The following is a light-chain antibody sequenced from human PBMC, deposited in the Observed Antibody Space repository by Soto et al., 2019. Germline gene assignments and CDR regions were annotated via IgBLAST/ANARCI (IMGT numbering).Light chain of an antibody. Sequence: DIVLTQSPDSLAVSLGERATINCKSSQSLLSTADNKNYLGWFQQKPGQPPKLVVRWASARESGVPDRFSGSWCGTDFNLTISSLQVEDVSVYYCQQHYSAPLSFGPGTKVDLK. CDR1: QSLLSTADNKNY. V-gene: IGKV4-1*01. CDR3: QQHYSAPLS. J-gene: IGKJ3*01. CDR2: WAS.